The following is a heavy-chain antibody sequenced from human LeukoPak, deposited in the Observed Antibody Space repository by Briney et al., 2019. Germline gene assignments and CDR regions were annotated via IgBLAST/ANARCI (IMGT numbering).Heavy chain of an antibody. CDR2: INPNSGGT. CDR3: ARDPGSYSEYYFDY. Sequence: GAPVKVSCKASGYTFTGYYMHWVRQAPGQGLEWMGWINPNSGGTNYAQKFQGRVTMTRDTSISTAYMELSRLRSDDTAVYYCARDPGSYSEYYFDYWGQGTLVTVSS. D-gene: IGHD1-26*01. CDR1: GYTFTGYY. V-gene: IGHV1-2*02. J-gene: IGHJ4*02.